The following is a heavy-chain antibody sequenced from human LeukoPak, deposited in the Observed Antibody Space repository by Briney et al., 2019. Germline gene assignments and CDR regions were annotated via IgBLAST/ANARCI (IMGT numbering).Heavy chain of an antibody. CDR3: ATVDTAMPYYFDY. J-gene: IGHJ4*02. D-gene: IGHD5-18*01. Sequence: SETLSLTCTVSGGSISSGGYYWSWIRQHPGKGLEWIGYIYYSGSTYYNPSLKSRVTISVDTSKNHFSLKLSSVTAADTAVYYCATVDTAMPYYFDYWGQGTLVTVSS. CDR2: IYYSGST. CDR1: GGSISSGGYY. V-gene: IGHV4-31*03.